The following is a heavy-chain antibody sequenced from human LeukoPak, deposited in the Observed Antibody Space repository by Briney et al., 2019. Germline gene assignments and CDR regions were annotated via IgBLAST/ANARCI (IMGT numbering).Heavy chain of an antibody. V-gene: IGHV3-23*01. Sequence: GGSLRLSRAAAGFPFSSHAMSWVRQPPGKGLEWVAAISNGKTYYADSVRGRFAISRDASTNTVYLHMNSLRDEDTALYHCVREAGYCAPVCVKTNWFDPWGQGTLVTVSS. D-gene: IGHD2-15*01. CDR3: VREAGYCAPVCVKTNWFDP. CDR1: GFPFSSHA. J-gene: IGHJ5*02. CDR2: ISNGKT.